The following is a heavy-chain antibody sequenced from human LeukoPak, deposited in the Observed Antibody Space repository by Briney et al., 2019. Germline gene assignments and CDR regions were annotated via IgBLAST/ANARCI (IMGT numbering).Heavy chain of an antibody. CDR2: IYYSGST. Sequence: SETLSLTCTVSGGSISSSSYYWGWIRQPPGKGLEWIGSIYYSGSTYYNPSLKSRVTISVDTSKNQFFLKLSSVTAADTAVYYCVRVDHYDFWSGYYTMGYFDYWGQGTLVTVSS. CDR1: GGSISSSSYY. J-gene: IGHJ4*02. V-gene: IGHV4-39*01. D-gene: IGHD3-3*01. CDR3: VRVDHYDFWSGYYTMGYFDY.